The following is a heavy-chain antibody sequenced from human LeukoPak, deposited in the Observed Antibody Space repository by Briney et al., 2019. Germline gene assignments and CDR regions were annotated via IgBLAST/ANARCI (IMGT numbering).Heavy chain of an antibody. D-gene: IGHD3-3*01. V-gene: IGHV3-15*01. CDR1: GFTFNNAW. J-gene: IGHJ5*02. CDR2: IKTISDGGST. CDR3: TTGAEWLMYNWFDR. Sequence: GGSLRLSCTASGFTFNNAWMSWVRQPPGKGLDWVGRIKTISDGGSTDDAAPVIGRFSIARDDKKHTLYMQMNSQKIEDTYVYYSTTGAEWLMYNWFDRWGRGTLVTVSS.